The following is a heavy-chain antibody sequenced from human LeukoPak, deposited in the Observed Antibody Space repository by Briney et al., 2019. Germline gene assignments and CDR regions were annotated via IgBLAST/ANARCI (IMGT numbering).Heavy chain of an antibody. CDR2: ISGSGGST. J-gene: IGHJ4*02. CDR3: AKGGAIQLWSFDY. D-gene: IGHD5-18*01. V-gene: IGHV3-23*01. Sequence: GRSLRLSCAASGFPFSSYWMAWVRQAPGKGLEWVSAISGSGGSTYYADSVKGRFTISRDNSKNTLYLQMNSLRAEDTAVYYCAKGGAIQLWSFDYWGQGTLVTVSS. CDR1: GFPFSSYW.